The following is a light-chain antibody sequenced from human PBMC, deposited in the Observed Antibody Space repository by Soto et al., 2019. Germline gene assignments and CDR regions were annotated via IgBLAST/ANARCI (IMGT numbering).Light chain of an antibody. V-gene: IGLV4-69*01. CDR1: SGHSNYA. Sequence: QPVLTQSPSASASLGASVKLTCTLSSGHSNYAIAWHQQQPEKGPRYLMKLNNDGSHSQGDGIPDRFSGSSSGAERYLTISSLQSEYESDYYCQTWDTGISVVFGGGTKLTVL. CDR3: QTWDTGISVV. CDR2: LNNDGSH. J-gene: IGLJ2*01.